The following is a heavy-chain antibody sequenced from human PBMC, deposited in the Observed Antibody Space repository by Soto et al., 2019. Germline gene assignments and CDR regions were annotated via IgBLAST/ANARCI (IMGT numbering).Heavy chain of an antibody. CDR2: IYYSGST. D-gene: IGHD6-13*01. J-gene: IGHJ6*02. Sequence: PSETLSLTCTVSGGSISSGGYYCSWIRQHPGKGLECIGNIYYSGSTFYNPSLKSRVTISVDTSKNQFSLKLSSVTAADTAVYYCRRSSRYSTDVWGQGTTVTVSS. CDR3: RRSSRYSTDV. V-gene: IGHV4-31*03. CDR1: GGSISSGGYY.